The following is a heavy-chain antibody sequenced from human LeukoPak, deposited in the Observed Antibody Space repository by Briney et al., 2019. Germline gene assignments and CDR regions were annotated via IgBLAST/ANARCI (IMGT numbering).Heavy chain of an antibody. V-gene: IGHV3-11*01. CDR2: ISGSGGSI. CDR3: AKDLLTTVVTLRAFDI. CDR1: EFSFSDYY. D-gene: IGHD4-23*01. Sequence: GGSLRLSCAASEFSFSDYYMSWVRQAPGKGLEWVSYISGSGGSIYYADSVKGRFTVSRDNAKNSLYLQINSLRAEDTAVYYCAKDLLTTVVTLRAFDIWGQGTMVTVSS. J-gene: IGHJ3*02.